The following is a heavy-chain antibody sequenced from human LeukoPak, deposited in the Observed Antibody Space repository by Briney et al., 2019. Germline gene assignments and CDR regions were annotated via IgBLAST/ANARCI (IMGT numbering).Heavy chain of an antibody. CDR2: IKQDGSEK. D-gene: IGHD3-22*01. V-gene: IGHV3-7*01. Sequence: PGGSLRLSCAASGFTFSSYWMTWVRQAPGKGLEWVANIKQDGSEKFYVDSVKGRFTISRDNAKNSLHLQMNNLRAEDTAVYYCARDPYYYESSGYFFGAFDIWGQGTMVTVSS. CDR3: ARDPYYYESSGYFFGAFDI. CDR1: GFTFSSYW. J-gene: IGHJ3*02.